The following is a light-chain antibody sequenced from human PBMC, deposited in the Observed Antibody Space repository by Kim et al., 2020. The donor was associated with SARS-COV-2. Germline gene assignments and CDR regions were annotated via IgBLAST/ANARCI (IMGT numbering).Light chain of an antibody. CDR3: QSYDSSLSGYV. J-gene: IGLJ1*01. Sequence: QRVTIACTGSSSNIGAGDDLHWYQQLPGTAPKRLIYGNSNRPSGVPDRFSGSKSGTSASLAITGLQAEDEADYYCQSYDSSLSGYVFGTGTKVTVL. CDR1: SSNIGAGDD. V-gene: IGLV1-40*01. CDR2: GNS.